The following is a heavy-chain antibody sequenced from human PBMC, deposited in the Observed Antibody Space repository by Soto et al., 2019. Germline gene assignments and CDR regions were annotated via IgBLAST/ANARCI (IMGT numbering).Heavy chain of an antibody. CDR2: INHSGST. Sequence: SETLSLTCAVDGGSFSGYYWSWIRQPPGKGLEWIGEINHSGSTNYNPSLKSRVTISVDTSKNQFSLYLQMNSLRDEDTAAYYCARDLNIGSLDYWGQGTLVTVSS. V-gene: IGHV4-34*01. CDR3: ARDLNIGSLDY. CDR1: GGSFSGYY. J-gene: IGHJ4*02. D-gene: IGHD2-15*01.